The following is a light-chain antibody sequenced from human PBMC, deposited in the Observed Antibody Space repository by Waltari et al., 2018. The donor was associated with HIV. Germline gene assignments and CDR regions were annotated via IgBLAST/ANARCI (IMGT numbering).Light chain of an antibody. J-gene: IGKJ4*01. V-gene: IGKV3-20*01. CDR3: QQYGTSPLT. CDR1: QSVSSSY. Sequence: EIVLTQSPGTLSLSPGEGATLSCRASQSVSSSYLAWYQQKPGQAPRLLIYGASSRATGIPDRFSGSGSGTDFTLSISTLEPEDFAVYYCQQYGTSPLTFGGGTKVEIK. CDR2: GAS.